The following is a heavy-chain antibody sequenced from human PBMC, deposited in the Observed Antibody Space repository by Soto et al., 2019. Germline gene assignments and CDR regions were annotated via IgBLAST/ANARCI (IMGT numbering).Heavy chain of an antibody. Sequence: SVKVSCKASGGSFSNFGISWVRQAPGQGLEWMGGIVPVFGRPNYAQRFRGRLTITADESTSTGYMELISLRSDDTAVYYWAREGSGSNFWGQGTQVTVSS. CDR2: IVPVFGRP. J-gene: IGHJ4*02. CDR1: GGSFSNFG. V-gene: IGHV1-69*13. CDR3: AREGSGSNF. D-gene: IGHD5-12*01.